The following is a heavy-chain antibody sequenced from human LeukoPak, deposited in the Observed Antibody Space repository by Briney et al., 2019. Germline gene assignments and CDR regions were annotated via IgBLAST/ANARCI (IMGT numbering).Heavy chain of an antibody. CDR3: ARGLGLEPRVA. CDR2: INWNGGST. CDR1: GFTFDDYG. J-gene: IGHJ4*02. D-gene: IGHD1-1*01. V-gene: IGHV3-20*04. Sequence: PGGSLRLSCAASGFTFDDYGMRWVRQVPGKGLEWVSGINWNGGSTGYADSVKGRFTISRDNAKNSLYLQMNSLRAEDTALYYCARGLGLEPRVAWGQGTLVTVSS.